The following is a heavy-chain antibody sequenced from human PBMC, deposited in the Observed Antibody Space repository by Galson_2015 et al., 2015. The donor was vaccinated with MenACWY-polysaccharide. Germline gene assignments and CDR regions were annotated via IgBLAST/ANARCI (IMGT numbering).Heavy chain of an antibody. CDR1: GYTFTSYY. D-gene: IGHD3-22*01. J-gene: IGHJ6*02. Sequence: SVKVSCKASGYTFTSYYMHWVRQAPGQGLEWMGIINPSGGSTSYAQKFQGRVTMTRDTSTSTVYMELSSLRSEDTAVYYCARSNYYDSSGYYYYYGMDVWGQGTTVTVSS. CDR3: ARSNYYDSSGYYYYYGMDV. CDR2: INPSGGST. V-gene: IGHV1-46*01.